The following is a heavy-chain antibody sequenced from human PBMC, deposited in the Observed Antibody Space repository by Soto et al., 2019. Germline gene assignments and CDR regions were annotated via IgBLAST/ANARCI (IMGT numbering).Heavy chain of an antibody. CDR3: ARELGLSNLRLGWFDP. V-gene: IGHV1-18*01. CDR1: GYTFTIYG. CDR2: ISAYNGNT. D-gene: IGHD3-16*01. Sequence: QVQLLQSGAEVKKPGASVKVSCKASGYTFTIYGISWVRHAPGQGLEWMGWISAYNGNTNYAQKLQGRVTMTTDTSTSTAYLELRSLRPDDTAVYYCARELGLSNLRLGWFDPWGQGTLVTVSS. J-gene: IGHJ5*02.